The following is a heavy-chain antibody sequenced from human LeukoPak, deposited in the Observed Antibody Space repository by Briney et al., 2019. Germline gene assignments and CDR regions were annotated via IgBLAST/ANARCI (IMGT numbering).Heavy chain of an antibody. CDR2: INPKSGGT. J-gene: IGHJ4*02. D-gene: IGHD3-10*01. Sequence: ASVKVSCKASGYTFTDYYMHWVRQAPGQGLEWMGWINPKSGGTNYAQNFQGRVTMTRDTSISTAYMELSSLRSGDTAVYYCARENQYYNYWGQGTLVTVSS. CDR3: ARENQYYNY. V-gene: IGHV1-2*02. CDR1: GYTFTDYY.